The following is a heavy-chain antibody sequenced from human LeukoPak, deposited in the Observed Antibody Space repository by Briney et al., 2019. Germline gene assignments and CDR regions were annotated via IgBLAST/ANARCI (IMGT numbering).Heavy chain of an antibody. D-gene: IGHD5-24*01. CDR3: ARGGDGSNSYPFDY. V-gene: IGHV3-53*01. Sequence: PGGSLRLSCAASGFTVSSNYMGWVRQAPGKGLEWVSVIYNGGSTYYADPVKGRSTISRDNSKNTLYLQMNSLKAEDTGVYYCARGGDGSNSYPFDYWGQGTLVTVSS. CDR2: IYNGGST. J-gene: IGHJ4*02. CDR1: GFTVSSNY.